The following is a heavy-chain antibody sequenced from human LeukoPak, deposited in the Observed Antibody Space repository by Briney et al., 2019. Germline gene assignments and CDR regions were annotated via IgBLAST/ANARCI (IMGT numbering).Heavy chain of an antibody. V-gene: IGHV3-23*01. CDR1: GFTFSSYA. CDR3: AKNPDWDMINWFDP. Sequence: SGGCLRLSCAASGFTFSSYAMSWVRQAPGKGLEGVSAISGSGGSTYYADSVKGRFTISRDNSKNTLYLQMHSLPPEHPAVYYRAKNPDWDMINWFDPWGPGTLVTVSS. CDR2: ISGSGGST. D-gene: IGHD1/OR15-1a*01. J-gene: IGHJ5*02.